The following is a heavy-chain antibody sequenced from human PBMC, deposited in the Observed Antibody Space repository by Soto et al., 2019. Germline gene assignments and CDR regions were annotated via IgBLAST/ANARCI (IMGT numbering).Heavy chain of an antibody. J-gene: IGHJ5*02. CDR1: GFTFSSYW. V-gene: IGHV3-7*03. D-gene: IGHD2-2*01. CDR2: IKQDGSEK. Sequence: PGGSLRLSCAASGFTFSSYWMNWVRQAPGKGLQWVANIKQDGSEKYYVDSVKGRFTVSRDNAKNSLFLQMNSLRADDTAVYYCARPGIPAANGGWLDTWGQGTLVTVSS. CDR3: ARPGIPAANGGWLDT.